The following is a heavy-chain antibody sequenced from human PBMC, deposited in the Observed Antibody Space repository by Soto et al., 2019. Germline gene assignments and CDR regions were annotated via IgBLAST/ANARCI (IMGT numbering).Heavy chain of an antibody. CDR3: ARLYMVRGVMDWFDP. CDR1: GGSISSSNW. Sequence: QVQLQESGPGLVKPSGTLSLTCAVSGGSISSSNWWSWVRQPPGKGLEWIGEIYHSGSTNYNPSLQSRVTISVDKSKNQFSLKLSSVTAADSAVYYCARLYMVRGVMDWFDPWGQGTLVTVSS. CDR2: IYHSGST. J-gene: IGHJ5*02. D-gene: IGHD3-10*01. V-gene: IGHV4-4*02.